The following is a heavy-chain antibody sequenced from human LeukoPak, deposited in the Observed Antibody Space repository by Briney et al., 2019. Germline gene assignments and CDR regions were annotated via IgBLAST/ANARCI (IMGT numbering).Heavy chain of an antibody. V-gene: IGHV1-18*01. J-gene: IGHJ4*02. CDR2: ISAYNGNT. CDR1: GYTFTSYG. Sequence: ASVKVSCKASGYTFTSYGISWVRQAPGQGLEWMGWISAYNGNTNYAQKLQGRVTMTTDTSTSTTYMELRSLRSDDTAVYYCARDHLSSGYEEAGYWGQGTLVTVSS. D-gene: IGHD5-12*01. CDR3: ARDHLSSGYEEAGY.